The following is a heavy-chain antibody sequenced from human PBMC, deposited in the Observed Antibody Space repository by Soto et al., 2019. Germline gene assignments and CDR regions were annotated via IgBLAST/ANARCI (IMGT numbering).Heavy chain of an antibody. CDR1: GFTFSSYA. CDR2: ISGSGGST. CDR3: ASHPYYYYYYMDV. V-gene: IGHV3-23*01. J-gene: IGHJ6*03. Sequence: GGSLRLSCAASGFTFSSYAMSWVRQAPGKGLEWVSAISGSGGSTYYADSVKGRFTISRDNSKNTLYLQMNSLRAEDTAVYYCASHPYYYYYYMDVWGKGTTVTVSS.